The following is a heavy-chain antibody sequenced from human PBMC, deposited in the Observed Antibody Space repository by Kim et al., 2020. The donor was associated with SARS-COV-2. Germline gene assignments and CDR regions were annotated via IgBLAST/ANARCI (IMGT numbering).Heavy chain of an antibody. J-gene: IGHJ6*02. CDR3: AKKDIVGANIPRGMDV. D-gene: IGHD1-26*01. CDR1: GFSFSTYA. Sequence: GGSLRLSCSASGFSFSTYAMRWVRQAPGKGLEWVSTINNSGGGTDYADSVKGRFTISRDNSKNTLHLQMNSLRAEDTAVYYCAKKDIVGANIPRGMDVWGQGTTVTVSS. V-gene: IGHV3-23*01. CDR2: INNSGGGT.